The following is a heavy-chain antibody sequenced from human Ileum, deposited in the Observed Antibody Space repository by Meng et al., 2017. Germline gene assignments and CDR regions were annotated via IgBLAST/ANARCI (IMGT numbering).Heavy chain of an antibody. CDR2: IDQSGNS. CDR3: ARHGGYYQDF. CDR1: GASVSANSY. Sequence: QLQVSGPGLVKPSETLSLTCSVSGASVSANSYWSWVRQPPGKGLAWIGQIDQSGNSYYSPSLKSRVTMSIDKSKNQFSLRLTSVTAADTAVYYCARHGGYYQDFWGQGTLVTVSS. J-gene: IGHJ4*02. D-gene: IGHD4/OR15-4a*01. V-gene: IGHV4-4*02.